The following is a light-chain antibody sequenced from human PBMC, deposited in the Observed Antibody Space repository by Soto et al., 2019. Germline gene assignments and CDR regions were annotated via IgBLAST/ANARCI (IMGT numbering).Light chain of an antibody. CDR2: GAS. CDR3: QQYNNWWT. Sequence: VVFTLSAGTVSLSPGERATLYCRASQSVSSSYLAWYQQKPGQAPRLLIYGASSRATGIPDRFSASGTGTDFTLTISGVQPDDFAVYYCQQYNNWWTFGQGSKV. J-gene: IGKJ1*01. CDR1: QSVSSSY. V-gene: IGKV3-20*01.